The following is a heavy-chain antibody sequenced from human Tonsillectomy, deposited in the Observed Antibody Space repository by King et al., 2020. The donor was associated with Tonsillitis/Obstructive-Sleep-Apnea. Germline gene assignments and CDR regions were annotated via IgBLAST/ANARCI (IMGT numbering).Heavy chain of an antibody. CDR2: ISGSGSTI. Sequence: VQLVESGGGLVQPGGSLRLSCAASGFTFSTYEMNWVRQAPGKGLEWVSYISGSGSTIYYADSVKGRFTISRDNAKNSLYLQMKSLRAEDTAVYYCARHRYYGSGTFDYWGQGTLVTVSS. J-gene: IGHJ4*02. CDR1: GFTFSTYE. D-gene: IGHD3-10*01. CDR3: ARHRYYGSGTFDY. V-gene: IGHV3-48*03.